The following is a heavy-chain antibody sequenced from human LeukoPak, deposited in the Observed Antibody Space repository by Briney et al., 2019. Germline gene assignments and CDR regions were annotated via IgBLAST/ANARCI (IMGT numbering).Heavy chain of an antibody. Sequence: ASVKVSCKTSGYTFTAYYMHWVRQAPGQGLEWMGWINPNSGGTNYAQKFQGRVTMTRDTSINTVYMEVSGLRSDDTAVYYCATVYASAWYWDYWGQGTLVTVSP. D-gene: IGHD6-19*01. CDR3: ATVYASAWYWDY. J-gene: IGHJ4*02. CDR1: GYTFTAYY. V-gene: IGHV1-2*02. CDR2: INPNSGGT.